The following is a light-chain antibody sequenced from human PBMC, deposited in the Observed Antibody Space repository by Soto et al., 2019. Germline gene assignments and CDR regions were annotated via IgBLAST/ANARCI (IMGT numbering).Light chain of an antibody. CDR2: EVS. V-gene: IGLV2-14*01. Sequence: QSVLTQPASVSGSPGQSITISCTGTSSDVGGYNYLSWYQQHPGKAPKLMIYEVSNRPSGVSNRFSGSKSGNTASLTISGLPAEDEADYYCSSYTSSSTPYVFGTGTKLTVL. J-gene: IGLJ1*01. CDR3: SSYTSSSTPYV. CDR1: SSDVGGYNY.